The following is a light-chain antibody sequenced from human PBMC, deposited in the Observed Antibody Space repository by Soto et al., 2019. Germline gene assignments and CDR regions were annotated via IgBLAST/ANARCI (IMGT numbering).Light chain of an antibody. CDR3: QQYNDWPLT. Sequence: EIVMTQSPATLSVSPGERATLSCRASQSVRLSLAWYQQKPGQAPSLLIYRAFTRATGIPTRFSGTGSGTEFTLTIRSLQSEDFALYYCQQYNDWPLTFGQGTKVEV. CDR2: RAF. CDR1: QSVRLS. J-gene: IGKJ1*01. V-gene: IGKV3-15*01.